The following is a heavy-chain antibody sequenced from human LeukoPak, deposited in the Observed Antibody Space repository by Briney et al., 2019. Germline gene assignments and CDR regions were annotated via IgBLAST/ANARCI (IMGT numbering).Heavy chain of an antibody. CDR1: GGSISNYY. D-gene: IGHD3-10*01. CDR3: ARVGYYASGPFSYFDY. J-gene: IGHJ4*02. V-gene: IGHV3-30-3*01. Sequence: LSLTCTVSGGSISNYYWTWIRQPPGKGLEWVAVISYDGSNEYYADSVKGRFTISRDNSKNTLYLQMNSLSVEDTAVYYCARVGYYASGPFSYFDYWGQGTLVTVSS. CDR2: ISYDGSNE.